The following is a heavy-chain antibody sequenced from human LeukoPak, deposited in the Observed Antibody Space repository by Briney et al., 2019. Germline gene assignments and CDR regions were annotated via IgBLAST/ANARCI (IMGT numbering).Heavy chain of an antibody. V-gene: IGHV3-66*01. J-gene: IGHJ4*02. CDR1: GFTVSSSY. D-gene: IGHD1-26*01. CDR2: IYSDGAT. CDR3: ARTGSYYAIDY. Sequence: GGSLRLSCAASGFTVSSSYMSWVRQAPGKGLEWVSVIYSDGATYYADSVKGRFTISRDNSKITLYLQMNSLRAEDTAVYYCARTGSYYAIDYWGQGTLVTVSS.